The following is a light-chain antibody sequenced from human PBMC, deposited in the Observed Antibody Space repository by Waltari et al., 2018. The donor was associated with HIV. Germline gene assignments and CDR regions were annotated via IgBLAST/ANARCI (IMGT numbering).Light chain of an antibody. CDR2: GNT. Sequence: QSVLTPPPSLSGAPGPTAPTPCTATTSHIRADYPVPWYQQLPGTAPKLLIYGNTIRPSGVPDRFSGSKSGTSASLAITVLQADDEADYYCQSYDSSLSAWVFGGGTKLTVL. J-gene: IGLJ3*02. V-gene: IGLV1-40*01. CDR1: TSHIRADYP. CDR3: QSYDSSLSAWV.